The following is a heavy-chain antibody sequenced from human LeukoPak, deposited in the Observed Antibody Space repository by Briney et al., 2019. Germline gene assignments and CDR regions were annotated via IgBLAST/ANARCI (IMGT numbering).Heavy chain of an antibody. V-gene: IGHV3-20*04. CDR2: INWNGDST. CDR1: GFTFSSYA. J-gene: IGHJ6*03. CDR3: ARGGSGSYLYYYDYYMDV. Sequence: GGSLRLSCAASGFTFSSYAMHWVRQAPGKGLEWVSGINWNGDSTGSADSVKGRFTISRDNAKNSLYLQMNSLRAEDTALYYCARGGSGSYLYYYDYYMDVWGKGTTVTVSS. D-gene: IGHD1-26*01.